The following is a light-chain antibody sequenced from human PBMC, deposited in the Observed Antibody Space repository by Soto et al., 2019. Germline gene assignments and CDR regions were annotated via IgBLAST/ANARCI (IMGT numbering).Light chain of an antibody. CDR2: GNT. J-gene: IGLJ3*02. CDR1: NSNIGTGFC. Sequence: QSVLTQPPSVSGAPGQTVTISCTGNNSNIGTGFCVHWYQQHPGAAPKLLIYGNTNRTSGVPDRFSGSKSGTSASRAITGLQAEDEADDYCHSYDRSLSGSGVFGGGTKLTV. CDR3: HSYDRSLSGSGV. V-gene: IGLV1-40*01.